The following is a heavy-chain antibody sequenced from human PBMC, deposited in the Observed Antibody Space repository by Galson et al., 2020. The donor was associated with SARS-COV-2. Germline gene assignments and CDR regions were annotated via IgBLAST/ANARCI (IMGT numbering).Heavy chain of an antibody. D-gene: IGHD3-9*01. CDR1: GFTFKNYA. CDR2: ISSNGGST. CDR3: AKDANRGPYLIGTGGAFEY. Sequence: GGSLRLSCSAYGFTFKNYAIHWVRQAPGKGLEYISAISSNGGSTYYADSVKGRFTISRDNSKDTLFLQMSSLRAEDTAVYYCAKDANRGPYLIGTGGAFEYWGQGTLVTVSS. V-gene: IGHV3-64D*09. J-gene: IGHJ4*02.